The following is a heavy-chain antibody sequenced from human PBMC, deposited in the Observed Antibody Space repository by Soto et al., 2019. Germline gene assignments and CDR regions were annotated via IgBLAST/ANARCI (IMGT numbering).Heavy chain of an antibody. CDR2: IYHSGST. J-gene: IGHJ3*02. D-gene: IGHD6-19*01. Sequence: PSETLSLTCAVSSGSISSSNWWSWVRQPPGKGLEWIGEIYHSGSTNYNPSLKSRVTISVDKSKNQFSLKLSSVTAADTAVYYCARDRDSSGWSDALDIWGQGTMVTVSS. CDR3: ARDRDSSGWSDALDI. V-gene: IGHV4-4*02. CDR1: SGSISSSNW.